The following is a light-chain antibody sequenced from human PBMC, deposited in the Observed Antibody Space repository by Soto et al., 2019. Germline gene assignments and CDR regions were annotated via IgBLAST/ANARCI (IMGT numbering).Light chain of an antibody. V-gene: IGLV1-40*01. J-gene: IGLJ1*01. Sequence: QPVLTQPPSVSGAPGQMFTISCTGSSSNIGAGYDVHWYQQLPGTAPKLLIYGNSNRPSGVPDRFSGSKSGTSASLAITGLQAEDEADYYCQSYDSSLSGYVFGTGTKLTVL. CDR1: SSNIGAGYD. CDR3: QSYDSSLSGYV. CDR2: GNS.